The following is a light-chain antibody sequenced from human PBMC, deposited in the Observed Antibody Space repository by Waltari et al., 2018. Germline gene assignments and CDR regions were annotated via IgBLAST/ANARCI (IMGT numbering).Light chain of an antibody. CDR1: QSVSSSY. J-gene: IGKJ2*01. CDR2: GAS. CDR3: QQYGSSPQYT. V-gene: IGKV3-20*01. Sequence: EIVLTRSPGTLSLSPGERATLSCSASQSVSSSYLAWYQQKPGQAPRLLIYGASSRDTGIPDRFSGSGSGTDFTHTISRLEPEDFAVYYCQQYGSSPQYTFGQGTKLESK.